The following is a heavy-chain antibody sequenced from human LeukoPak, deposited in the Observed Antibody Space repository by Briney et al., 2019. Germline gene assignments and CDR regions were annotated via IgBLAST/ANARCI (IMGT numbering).Heavy chain of an antibody. CDR2: ISYDGSSE. J-gene: IGHJ5*02. CDR1: GFTFSSYG. CDR3: ATVDIVSTIRS. Sequence: GGSLRLSCAASGFTFSSYGMHWVRQAPGKGLEWVSIISYDGSSEYYADSVKGRFTISRDNSKNTLYLQMSSLRAEDTAVYYCATVDIVSTIRSWGQGTLVTVPS. V-gene: IGHV3-30*03. D-gene: IGHD5/OR15-5a*01.